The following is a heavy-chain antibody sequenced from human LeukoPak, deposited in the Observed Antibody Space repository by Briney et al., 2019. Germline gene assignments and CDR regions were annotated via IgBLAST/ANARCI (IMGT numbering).Heavy chain of an antibody. Sequence: PGRSLRLSCAASGFTFSSYDMHWVRQVTGRGLEWVSAIDTVSNTYYPGSVKGRFTISRENAKNSVYLQMNSLRAGDTAVYYCTLSYGRGFNYYYGMDVWGQGTTVTVSS. CDR1: GFTFSSYD. CDR3: TLSYGRGFNYYYGMDV. J-gene: IGHJ6*02. V-gene: IGHV3-13*01. D-gene: IGHD5-18*01. CDR2: IDTVSNT.